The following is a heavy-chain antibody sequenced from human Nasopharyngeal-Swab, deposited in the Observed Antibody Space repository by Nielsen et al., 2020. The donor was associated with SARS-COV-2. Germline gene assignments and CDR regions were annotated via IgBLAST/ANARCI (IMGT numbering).Heavy chain of an antibody. Sequence: ASVKVSCKASGYTFTGYYMHWVRQAPGQGLEWMGRINPNSGGTNYAQKFQGRVTMTRDTSISTAYMELSRLRSDDTAVYYCARETQDYYYYYYGIDVWGQGTTVTVSS. CDR2: INPNSGGT. CDR1: GYTFTGYY. J-gene: IGHJ6*02. V-gene: IGHV1-2*06. CDR3: ARETQDYYYYYYGIDV.